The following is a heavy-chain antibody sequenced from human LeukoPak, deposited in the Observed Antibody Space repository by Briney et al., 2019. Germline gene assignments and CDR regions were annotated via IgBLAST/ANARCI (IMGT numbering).Heavy chain of an antibody. D-gene: IGHD6-19*01. CDR3: ARGASGWYYFDY. CDR1: GFTFSSYS. Sequence: GGSLRLSCAASGFTFSSYSMNWVRQAPGKGLEWVSSISSSSSYIYYADSVKGRFTISRDNAKNSLYLQMNSLRAEDTAVYYCARGASGWYYFDYWGQGTLVTVSS. J-gene: IGHJ4*02. V-gene: IGHV3-21*01. CDR2: ISSSSSYI.